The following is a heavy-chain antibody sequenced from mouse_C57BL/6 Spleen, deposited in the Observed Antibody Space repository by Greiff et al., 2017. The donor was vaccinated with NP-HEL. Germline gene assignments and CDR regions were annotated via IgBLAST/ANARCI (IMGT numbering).Heavy chain of an antibody. Sequence: VQLQQPGAELVMPGASVKLSCKASGYTFTSYWMHWVKQRPGQGLEWIGEIDPSDSYTNYNQKFKGKSTLTVDKSSSTAYMQLSSLTSEDSAVYYCARCPITTVVSLCYFDYWGQGTTLTVSS. D-gene: IGHD1-1*01. CDR3: ARCPITTVVSLCYFDY. V-gene: IGHV1-69*01. J-gene: IGHJ2*01. CDR1: GYTFTSYW. CDR2: IDPSDSYT.